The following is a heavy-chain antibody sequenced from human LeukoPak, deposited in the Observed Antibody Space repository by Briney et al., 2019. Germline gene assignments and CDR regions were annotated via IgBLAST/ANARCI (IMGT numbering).Heavy chain of an antibody. J-gene: IGHJ4*02. Sequence: PGRSLRLSCAASGFTFSSYGMHWVHQAPGKGLEWVAVIWYDGSNKYYADSVKGRFTISRDNSKNTLYLQMNSLRAEDTAVYYCARELKHYYGSGSYPLGYWGQGTLVTVSS. V-gene: IGHV3-33*01. D-gene: IGHD3-10*01. CDR2: IWYDGSNK. CDR1: GFTFSSYG. CDR3: ARELKHYYGSGSYPLGY.